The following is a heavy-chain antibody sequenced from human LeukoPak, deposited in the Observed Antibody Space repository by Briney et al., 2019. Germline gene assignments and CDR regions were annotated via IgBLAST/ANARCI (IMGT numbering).Heavy chain of an antibody. J-gene: IGHJ4*02. CDR1: GYSISSGYY. CDR2: INHSGST. V-gene: IGHV4-38-2*02. Sequence: SETLSLTCTVSGYSISSGYYWSWIRQPPGKGLEWIGEINHSGSTNYNPSLKSRVTISVDTSKNQFSLKLSSVTAADTAVYYCARTVITFGGVIVYFDYWGQGTLVTVSS. D-gene: IGHD3-16*02. CDR3: ARTVITFGGVIVYFDY.